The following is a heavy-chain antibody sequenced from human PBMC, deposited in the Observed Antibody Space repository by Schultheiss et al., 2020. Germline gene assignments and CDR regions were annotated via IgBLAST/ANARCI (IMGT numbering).Heavy chain of an antibody. V-gene: IGHV1-69*13. CDR1: GYTFTSYD. CDR2: IIPIFGTA. D-gene: IGHD1-26*01. Sequence: SVKVSCKASGYTFTSYDINWVRQATGQGLEWMGGIIPIFGTANYAQKFQGRVTITADESTSTAYMELSSLRSEDTAVYYCARDLGGSYQVYYYYYGMDVWGQGTTVTVS. J-gene: IGHJ6*02. CDR3: ARDLGGSYQVYYYYYGMDV.